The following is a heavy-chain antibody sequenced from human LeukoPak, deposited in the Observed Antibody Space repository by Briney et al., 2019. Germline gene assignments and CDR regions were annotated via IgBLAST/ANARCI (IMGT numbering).Heavy chain of an antibody. J-gene: IGHJ4*02. Sequence: GASVKVSCKASGGTFSSYAISWVRQAPGQRLEWMGRIIPIFGIANYAQKFQGRVTITADKSTSTAHMELSSLRSEDTAVYYCASARVDIVATVGNYFDYWGQGTLVTVSS. V-gene: IGHV1-69*04. D-gene: IGHD5-12*01. CDR1: GGTFSSYA. CDR2: IIPIFGIA. CDR3: ASARVDIVATVGNYFDY.